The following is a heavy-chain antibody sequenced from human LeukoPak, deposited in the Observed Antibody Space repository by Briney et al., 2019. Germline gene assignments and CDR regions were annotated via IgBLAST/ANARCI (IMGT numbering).Heavy chain of an antibody. V-gene: IGHV3-30-3*01. D-gene: IGHD2-15*01. Sequence: GGSLRLSCAASGFIFTSYAMNWVRQAPGKGLEWVAVISFDGSDKYYADSVKGRFTISRDNSKNTLYLQMNSLRAEDTAVYYCARDDCSGGSCYSFRGYWGQGTLVTVSS. J-gene: IGHJ4*02. CDR2: ISFDGSDK. CDR1: GFIFTSYA. CDR3: ARDDCSGGSCYSFRGY.